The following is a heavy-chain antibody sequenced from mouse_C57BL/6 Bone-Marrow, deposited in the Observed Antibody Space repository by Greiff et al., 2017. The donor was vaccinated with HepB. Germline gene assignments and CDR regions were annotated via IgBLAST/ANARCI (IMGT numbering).Heavy chain of an antibody. Sequence: EVMLVASGGGLVQPGGSLKLSCATSGFTFSDYYMYLVRQTPEKRLEWVAYISNGGGRTYYPDTVHGLFTISRDNAKNTLYLQMSRLKSEDTAVYYCARGRGILYIDDWGKGTAHTVSS. CDR1: GFTFSDYY. V-gene: IGHV5-12*02. CDR2: ISNGGGRT. CDR3: ARGRGILYIDD. J-gene: IGHJ2*01.